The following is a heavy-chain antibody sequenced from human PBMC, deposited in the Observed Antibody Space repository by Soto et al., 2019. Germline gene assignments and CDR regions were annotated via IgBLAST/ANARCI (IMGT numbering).Heavy chain of an antibody. Sequence: QVQLVQSGAEVKQPGASVKVSCKASGYTFTNHDISWVRQAPGQGLEWMGWVNPNSGNTGSAQKFQGRVTMTRDTSISTAYMELRSLRSDDTAVYYCARGREILVRVAGATHFYYYYLDVWGKGTTVTVSS. CDR1: GYTFTNHD. J-gene: IGHJ6*03. CDR3: ARGREILVRVAGATHFYYYYLDV. V-gene: IGHV1-8*01. CDR2: VNPNSGNT. D-gene: IGHD3-10*01.